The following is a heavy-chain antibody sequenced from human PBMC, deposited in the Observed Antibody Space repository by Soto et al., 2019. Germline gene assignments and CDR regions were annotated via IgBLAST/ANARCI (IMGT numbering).Heavy chain of an antibody. CDR1: GFTFSEVW. CDR3: NTDPYDSSGYYRGSFDC. D-gene: IGHD3-22*01. CDR2: SKSKTDGGTI. J-gene: IGHJ4*01. V-gene: IGHV3-15*01. Sequence: PGGSLTLSCGASGFTFSEVWMSWVRQAPGKGLEWVGRSKSKTDGGTIDYAAPVKGRLSISRDDSKNTLYLQMNSLRTQDTGVYYCNTDPYDSSGYYRGSFDCWGQGTLVTVSS.